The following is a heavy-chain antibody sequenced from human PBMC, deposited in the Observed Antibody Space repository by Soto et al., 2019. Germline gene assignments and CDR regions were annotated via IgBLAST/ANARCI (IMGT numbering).Heavy chain of an antibody. CDR2: IYYSVST. CDR1: GGSISSGGYY. CDR3: ARVARYCSRTSCRDYHYYYLDV. J-gene: IGHJ6*03. D-gene: IGHD2-2*01. V-gene: IGHV4-31*03. Sequence: SETLSLTCTVSGGSISSGGYYWSWIRQHPGKGLEWIGYIYYSVSTNYNPSLKSRVTISVDTSKNQFSLRLSSVTAADTAVYYCARVARYCSRTSCRDYHYYYLDVWGKGTTVPVSS.